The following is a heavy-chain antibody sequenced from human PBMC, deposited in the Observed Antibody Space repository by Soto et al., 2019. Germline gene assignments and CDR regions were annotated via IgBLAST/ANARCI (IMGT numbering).Heavy chain of an antibody. CDR3: AHGSHGGKTYFDL. V-gene: IGHV4-30-4*01. J-gene: IGHJ4*02. CDR2: IYFSGST. CDR1: GGSISSGNFY. Sequence: SETLSLTCTVSGGSISSGNFYWSWIRQPPGKGLEWIGYIYFSGSTSYSPSLKSRLTISLNTSNNQFSLKLTSVTAADTAVYYCAHGSHGGKTYFDLWGQGAXVTVSS. D-gene: IGHD1-26*01.